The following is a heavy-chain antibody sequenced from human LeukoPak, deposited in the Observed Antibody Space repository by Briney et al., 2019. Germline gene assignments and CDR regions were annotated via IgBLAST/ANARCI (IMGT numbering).Heavy chain of an antibody. CDR2: INPSGGNT. CDR1: GYTFTSYY. D-gene: IGHD5-12*01. CDR3: ARYTSDIHAFDI. V-gene: IGHV1-46*01. J-gene: IGHJ3*02. Sequence: GASVKVSCKASGYTFTSYYMHWVRQAPGQGLEWMGIINPSGGNTSYAQKFQGRVTMTRDTSTSTVYMELSSLRSEDTAVYYCARYTSDIHAFDIWGQGTMVTVSS.